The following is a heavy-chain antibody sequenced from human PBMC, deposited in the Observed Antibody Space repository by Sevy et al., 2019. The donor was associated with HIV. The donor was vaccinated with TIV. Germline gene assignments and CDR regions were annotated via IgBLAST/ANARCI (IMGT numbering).Heavy chain of an antibody. CDR1: GFTFSNAW. V-gene: IGHV3-15*01. Sequence: GGSLRLSCAASGFTFSNAWMSWVRQAPGKGLEWVGRIKSKTDGGTTDYVTPVKGRFTISRDDSKNTLFLQMNSLKTEDTAVYYCSTDPIIVLLVTDGMDVWGQGTTVTVSS. CDR2: IKSKTDGGTT. CDR3: STDPIIVLLVTDGMDV. J-gene: IGHJ6*02. D-gene: IGHD2-8*02.